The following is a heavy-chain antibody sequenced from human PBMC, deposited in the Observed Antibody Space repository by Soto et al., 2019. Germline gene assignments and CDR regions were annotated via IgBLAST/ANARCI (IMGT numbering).Heavy chain of an antibody. J-gene: IGHJ6*02. CDR3: AMVDNYYTPTPQDV. D-gene: IGHD3-10*01. Sequence: QVQLVQSGDEVRKPGSSVKVSCKASGYIFVNYGFAWVRQAPGQGLEWMGGISPYSGDKHYASKVEGRLTMTTDTSTSTAYKDLGSMTSDDTAVYCCAMVDNYYTPTPQDVWGQGTTVTVSS. V-gene: IGHV1-18*01. CDR2: ISPYSGDK. CDR1: GYIFVNYG.